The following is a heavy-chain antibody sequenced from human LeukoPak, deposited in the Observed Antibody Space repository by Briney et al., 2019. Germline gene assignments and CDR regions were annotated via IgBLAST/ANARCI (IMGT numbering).Heavy chain of an antibody. CDR3: ARGDRGYDILTGYYRRPGSYGMDV. V-gene: IGHV4-34*01. CDR2: INHSGST. J-gene: IGHJ6*04. D-gene: IGHD3-9*01. Sequence: SETLSLTCAVYGGSFSGYYWSWIRQPPGKGLEWIGEINHSGSTNYNPSLKSRVTISVDTSKNQFSLKLSSVTAADTAVYYCARGDRGYDILTGYYRRPGSYGMDVWAKGPRSPSPQ. CDR1: GGSFSGYY.